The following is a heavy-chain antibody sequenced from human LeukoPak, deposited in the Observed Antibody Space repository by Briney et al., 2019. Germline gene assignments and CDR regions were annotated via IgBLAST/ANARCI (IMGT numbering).Heavy chain of an antibody. J-gene: IGHJ3*01. D-gene: IGHD6-25*01. CDR1: GFIFNNYA. CDR3: ARDEIPSGT. Sequence: EGSLRLSCAASGFIFNNYALSWVRQTPGKGLEWVSAISGSGRNTYYADSVKGRFTISRDNSRSTVDLQMNSLRVEDTGIYYCARDEIPSGTWGQGTMVIVSS. CDR2: ISGSGRNT. V-gene: IGHV3-23*01.